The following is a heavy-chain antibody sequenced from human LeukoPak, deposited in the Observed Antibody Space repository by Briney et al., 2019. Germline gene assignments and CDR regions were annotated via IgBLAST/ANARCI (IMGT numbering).Heavy chain of an antibody. J-gene: IGHJ3*02. CDR3: ARGEEYIVVVTPPPNAFDI. V-gene: IGHV4-59*08. Sequence: SETLSLTCTVSGGSISSYYWSWIRQPPGKGLEWIGYIYYSGSTNYNPSLKSRVTISVDTSKNQFSLKLSSVTAADTAVYYCARGEEYIVVVTPPPNAFDIWGQGTMVTVSS. CDR2: IYYSGST. D-gene: IGHD2-21*02. CDR1: GGSISSYY.